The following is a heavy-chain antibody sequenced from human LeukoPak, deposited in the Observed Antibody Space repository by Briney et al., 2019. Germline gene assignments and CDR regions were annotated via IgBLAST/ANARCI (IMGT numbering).Heavy chain of an antibody. V-gene: IGHV4-38-2*02. Sequence: SETLSLTCAVSGYSISSGYYWGWIRQPPGKGLEWIGSIYHSGSTYYNPSLKSRVTISVDTSKNQFSLKLSSVTAADTAVYYCAREGGRDSSGLTHFDYWGQGTLVTVSS. D-gene: IGHD6-19*01. CDR2: IYHSGST. J-gene: IGHJ4*02. CDR1: GYSISSGYY. CDR3: AREGGRDSSGLTHFDY.